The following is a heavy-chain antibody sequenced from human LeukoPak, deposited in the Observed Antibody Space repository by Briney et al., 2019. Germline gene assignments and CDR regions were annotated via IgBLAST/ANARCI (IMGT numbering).Heavy chain of an antibody. D-gene: IGHD3-10*01. CDR1: GFAFSSYA. J-gene: IGHJ4*02. CDR2: ISDSGGST. CDR3: AKGGYFDY. Sequence: GGSLRLSCAASGFAFSSYAMSWVRQAPGKGLEWVSAISDSGGSTYYADSVKGRYTISRDNSKNTLSLQMNSLRAEDTAVYYCAKGGYFDYWGQGTLVTVSS. V-gene: IGHV3-23*01.